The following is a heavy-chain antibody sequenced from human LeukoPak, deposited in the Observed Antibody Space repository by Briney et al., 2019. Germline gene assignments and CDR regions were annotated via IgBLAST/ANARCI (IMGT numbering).Heavy chain of an antibody. CDR3: APWNYYDSSGPLGY. CDR1: GGSISSGGYY. Sequence: SQTLSLTCTVSGGSISSGGYYWSWIRQHPGKGLEWIGYIYYSGSTNYNPSLKSRVTISVDTSKNQFSLKLSSVTAADTAVYYCAPWNYYDSSGPLGYWGQGTLVTVSS. V-gene: IGHV4-61*08. J-gene: IGHJ4*02. CDR2: IYYSGST. D-gene: IGHD3-22*01.